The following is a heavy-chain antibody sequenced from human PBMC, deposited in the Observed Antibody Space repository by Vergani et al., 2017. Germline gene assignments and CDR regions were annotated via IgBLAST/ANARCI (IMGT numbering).Heavy chain of an antibody. CDR1: GFTFSSYA. CDR3: ARVGAARPIPYYYYYGMDV. Sequence: EVQLLESGGGLVQPGGSLRLSCAASGFTFSSYAMSWVRQAPGKGLEWVSGFSGSGGSTYYADSVKGRFTISRDNSKNTLYLQMNSLRAEDTAVYYCARVGAARPIPYYYYYGMDVWGQGTTVTVSS. J-gene: IGHJ6*02. D-gene: IGHD6-6*01. V-gene: IGHV3-23*01. CDR2: FSGSGGST.